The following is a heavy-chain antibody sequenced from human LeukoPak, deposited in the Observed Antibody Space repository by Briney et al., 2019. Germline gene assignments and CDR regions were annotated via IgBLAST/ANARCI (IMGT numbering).Heavy chain of an antibody. Sequence: PGGSLRLSCAASGFTFSSYWMSWVRQAPGKGLEWVANIKQDGSEKYYVDSVKGRFTIFRDNAKNSLYLQMNSLRAEDTAVYYCARGDCGGDCYSLTNYYYYYMDVWGKGTTVTVSS. CDR1: GFTFSSYW. V-gene: IGHV3-7*04. CDR3: ARGDCGGDCYSLTNYYYYYMDV. J-gene: IGHJ6*03. CDR2: IKQDGSEK. D-gene: IGHD2-21*02.